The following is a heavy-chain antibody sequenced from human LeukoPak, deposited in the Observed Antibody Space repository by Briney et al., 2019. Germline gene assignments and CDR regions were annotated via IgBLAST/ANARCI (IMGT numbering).Heavy chain of an antibody. CDR2: IYYSGST. D-gene: IGHD1-26*01. CDR3: ARLGGSGSYPFDP. J-gene: IGHJ5*02. Sequence: SETLSLTCTVSGGSISSYYWSWIRQPPGKGLEWIGYIYYSGSTNYNPSLKSRVTISVDTSKNQFSLKLSSVTAADTAVYYCARLGGSGSYPFDPWGQGTLATVSS. V-gene: IGHV4-59*08. CDR1: GGSISSYY.